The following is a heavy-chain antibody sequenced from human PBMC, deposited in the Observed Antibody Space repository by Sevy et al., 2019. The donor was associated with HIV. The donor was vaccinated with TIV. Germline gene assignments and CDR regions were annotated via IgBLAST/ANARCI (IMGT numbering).Heavy chain of an antibody. CDR3: AGVWQSGHEYYYYYYYMDV. CDR2: ICYGGST. CDR1: GGSISSSSYY. D-gene: IGHD2-21*01. Sequence: SETLSLTCTVSGGSISSSSYYWGWIRQPPGNGMEWIGSICYGGSTYYNPSLKSRVTTSVDTSKNLFSLKLSSVTAADTAVYHCAGVWQSGHEYYYYYYYMDVWGKGTTVTVSS. V-gene: IGHV4-39*01. J-gene: IGHJ6*03.